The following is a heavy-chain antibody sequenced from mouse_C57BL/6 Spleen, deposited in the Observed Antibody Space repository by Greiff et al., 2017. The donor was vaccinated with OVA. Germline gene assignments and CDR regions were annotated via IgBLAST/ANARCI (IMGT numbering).Heavy chain of an antibody. J-gene: IGHJ2*01. V-gene: IGHV1-55*01. Sequence: QVQLQQPGAELVKPGASVKMSCKASGYTFTSYRITWVKQRPGQGLEWIGDIYPGSGSTNYNEKFKSKATLTVDTSSSTAYMQLSSLTSEDSAVYYCARKGGFTTVVATDYWGQGSTLTVSS. D-gene: IGHD1-1*01. CDR2: IYPGSGST. CDR1: GYTFTSYR. CDR3: ARKGGFTTVVATDY.